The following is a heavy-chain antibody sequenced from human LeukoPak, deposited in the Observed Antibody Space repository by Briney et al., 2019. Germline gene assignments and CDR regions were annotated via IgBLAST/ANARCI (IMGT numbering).Heavy chain of an antibody. CDR3: AGTRDPPGLFDY. CDR1: GGSISSGDYY. Sequence: SQTLSLTCTVSGGSISSGDYYWSWIRQPPGKGLEWIGYIYYSGSTYYNPSLKSRVTISVDTSKNQFSLKLSSVTAADTAVYYCAGTRDPPGLFDYWGQGTLVTVSS. V-gene: IGHV4-30-4*08. CDR2: IYYSGST. D-gene: IGHD2-2*01. J-gene: IGHJ4*02.